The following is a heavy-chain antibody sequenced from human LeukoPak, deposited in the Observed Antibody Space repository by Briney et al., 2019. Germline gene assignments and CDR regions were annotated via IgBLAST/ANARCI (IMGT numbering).Heavy chain of an antibody. Sequence: SETLSLTCTVSGGSISSSSYYWSWIRQPPGKGLEWIGEINHSGSTNYNPSLKSRVTISVDTSKNQFSLKLSSVTAADTAVYYCASYSDYAVDYWGQGTLVTVSS. D-gene: IGHD4-11*01. CDR1: GGSISSSSYY. CDR3: ASYSDYAVDY. V-gene: IGHV4-39*07. CDR2: INHSGST. J-gene: IGHJ4*02.